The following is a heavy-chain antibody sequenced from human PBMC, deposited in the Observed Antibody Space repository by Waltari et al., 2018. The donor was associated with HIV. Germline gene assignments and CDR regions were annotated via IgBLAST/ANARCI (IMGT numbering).Heavy chain of an antibody. Sequence: HLVQSGAEVKKPGASVKVLCKASGYDFIAHPLHWFRQAPGLPSEWLGRINLRNGDTKFIDKLQGRLSMNRDLAIATGYMELSGLTPADTAVYYCVRGIWVDGIENGGFEFWGQGTMVSVS. CDR3: VRGIWVDGIENGGFEF. CDR2: INLRNGDT. J-gene: IGHJ3*01. D-gene: IGHD3-16*01. V-gene: IGHV1-2*02. CDR1: GYDFIAHP.